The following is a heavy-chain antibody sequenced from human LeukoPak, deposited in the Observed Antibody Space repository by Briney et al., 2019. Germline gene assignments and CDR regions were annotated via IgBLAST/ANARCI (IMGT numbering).Heavy chain of an antibody. Sequence: GGSLRLSCVASGFTFSSYAMSWVRQAPGKGLEWVSAISGSGGSTYYADSVKGRFTISRDNSKNTLYLQMNSLRAEDTAVYYCAKVAIHEQWLRKYYFDYWGQGTLVTVSS. V-gene: IGHV3-23*01. D-gene: IGHD6-19*01. CDR3: AKVAIHEQWLRKYYFDY. J-gene: IGHJ4*02. CDR2: ISGSGGST. CDR1: GFTFSSYA.